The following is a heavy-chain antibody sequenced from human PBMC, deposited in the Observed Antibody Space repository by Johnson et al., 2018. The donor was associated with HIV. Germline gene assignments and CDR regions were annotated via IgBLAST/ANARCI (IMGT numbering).Heavy chain of an antibody. CDR1: GFTFSSYD. V-gene: IGHV3-13*01. J-gene: IGHJ3*02. D-gene: IGHD2-15*01. Sequence: VQLVESGGGVVRPGGSLRLSCAASGFTFSSYDMHWVRQITGKRLEWVSGIDTAGNTFYAGSVKGRFTISRDNAKKSLYLQMNSLRAEDTAMYYCARSKDCRGGSCPDGFDIWGQGTMVTVSS. CDR2: IDTAGNT. CDR3: ARSKDCRGGSCPDGFDI.